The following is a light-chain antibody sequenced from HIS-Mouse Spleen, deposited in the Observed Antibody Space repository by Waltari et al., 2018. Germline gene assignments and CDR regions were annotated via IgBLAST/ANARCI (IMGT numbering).Light chain of an antibody. CDR1: NLGDKY. CDR2: QDS. V-gene: IGLV3-1*01. CDR3: QAWDSSTVV. Sequence: SYELTPPPSVSVSPGQTASIPCSGDNLGDKYACWYPQKPGQSPVLVIYQDSKRPSGIPERFSGSNSGNTATLTISGTQAMDEADYYCQAWDSSTVVFGGGTKLTVL. J-gene: IGLJ2*01.